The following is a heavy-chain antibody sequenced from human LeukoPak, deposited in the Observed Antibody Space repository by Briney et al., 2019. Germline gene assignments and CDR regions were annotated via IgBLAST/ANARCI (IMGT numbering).Heavy chain of an antibody. CDR3: ARGGDTGLLWFGEFPTY. CDR1: GYTFTSYY. J-gene: IGHJ4*02. D-gene: IGHD3-10*01. CDR2: INPNNGGT. V-gene: IGHV1-2*02. Sequence: ASVKVSCKASGYTFTSYYMHWVRQAPGQGLEWMGCINPNNGGTSYAQKFQGRVTMTRDTSINTAYMELSRLRSDDTAVYYCARGGDTGLLWFGEFPTYWGQGTLVTVSS.